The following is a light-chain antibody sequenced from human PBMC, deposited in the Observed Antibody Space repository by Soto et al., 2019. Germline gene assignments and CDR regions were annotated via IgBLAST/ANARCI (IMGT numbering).Light chain of an antibody. CDR2: DAS. Sequence: DIQLTQSPSFLSASVGDTVTITCRASQSISSWLAWYQQKPGKAPKLLIYDASSLESGVPSRFSGSGSGTEFTLTISSLQPDDFATYYCQQYNSYSPTFGQGTKVDIK. CDR1: QSISSW. CDR3: QQYNSYSPT. J-gene: IGKJ1*01. V-gene: IGKV1-5*01.